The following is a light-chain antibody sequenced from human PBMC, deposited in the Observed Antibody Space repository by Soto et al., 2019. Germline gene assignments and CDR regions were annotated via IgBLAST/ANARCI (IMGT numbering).Light chain of an antibody. CDR2: DVN. Sequence: QSALTQPASVSGSPGQSITISCTGTSSDLGGYNYVSWYQQYPGKAPKLMIYDVNNRPSGVSNRFSGSKSGNTASLTISGLQAEDEDDYYCRSYTISSTVVFGGGTKLTVL. CDR3: RSYTISSTVV. V-gene: IGLV2-14*01. CDR1: SSDLGGYNY. J-gene: IGLJ2*01.